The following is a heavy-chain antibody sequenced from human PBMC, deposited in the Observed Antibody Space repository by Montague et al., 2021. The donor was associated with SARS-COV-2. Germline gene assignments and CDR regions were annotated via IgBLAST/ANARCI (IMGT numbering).Heavy chain of an antibody. J-gene: IGHJ6*02. CDR3: ARVEYYGFWSGQYDTRCYFYGMDV. CDR2: TYYRSEWYM. D-gene: IGHD3-3*01. CDR1: GDSVSRDSVA. V-gene: IGHV6-1*01. Sequence: CAISGDSVSRDSVAWNWIRQSPSRGLEWLGRTYYRSEWYMDYALSLNSRMTINPDTSKNEFSLHLNSVTPDDTAVYYCARVEYYGFWSGQYDTRCYFYGMDVWGQGTTVTVSS.